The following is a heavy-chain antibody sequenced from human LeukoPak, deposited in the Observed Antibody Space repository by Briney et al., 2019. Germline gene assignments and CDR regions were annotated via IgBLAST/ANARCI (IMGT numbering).Heavy chain of an antibody. CDR3: ARGPILLWFGELDY. CDR2: INPNSGGT. Sequence: EASVKVSCKASGYTFTGYYMHWVRQAPGQGLEWMGWINPNSGGTNYAQKFQGRVTMTRDTSISTAYMELSRLRSDDTAVYYCARGPILLWFGELDYWGQGTLVTVSS. J-gene: IGHJ4*02. D-gene: IGHD3-10*01. CDR1: GYTFTGYY. V-gene: IGHV1-2*02.